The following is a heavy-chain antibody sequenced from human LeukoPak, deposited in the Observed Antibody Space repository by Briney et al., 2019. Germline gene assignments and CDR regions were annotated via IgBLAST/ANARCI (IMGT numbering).Heavy chain of an antibody. D-gene: IGHD1-26*01. J-gene: IGHJ4*02. Sequence: MPGGSLRLSCAASGFTFSNAWMSWVRQAPGKGLEWVGRIKSKTDGGTTDYAAHVKGRFTISRDDSKNTLYLQMNSLKTEDTAVYYCIGQWEHGDYYFDYWGQGTLVTVSS. CDR1: GFTFSNAW. CDR2: IKSKTDGGTT. CDR3: IGQWEHGDYYFDY. V-gene: IGHV3-15*01.